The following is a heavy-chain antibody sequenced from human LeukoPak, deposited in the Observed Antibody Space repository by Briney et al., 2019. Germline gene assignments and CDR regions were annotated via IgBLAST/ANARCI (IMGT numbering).Heavy chain of an antibody. CDR1: GFTFSSYE. CDR2: IGGSGST. CDR3: ARTQSSGWYYFDC. V-gene: IGHV3-48*03. Sequence: PGGSLRLSCAAFGFTFSSYEMNWVRQAPGKGLEWVSYIGGSGSTYYADSVKGRFTISRDNAKNSLYLQMNSLRAEDTAVYYCARTQSSGWYYFDCWGQETLVTVSS. J-gene: IGHJ4*02. D-gene: IGHD6-19*01.